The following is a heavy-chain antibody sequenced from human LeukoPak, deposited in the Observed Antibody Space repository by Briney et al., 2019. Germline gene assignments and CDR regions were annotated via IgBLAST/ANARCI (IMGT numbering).Heavy chain of an antibody. V-gene: IGHV4-61*02. J-gene: IGHJ3*02. CDR2: IYTSGST. CDR1: GGSISSGSYY. Sequence: SETLSLTCTVSGGSISSGSYYWSWIRQPAGKGLEWIGRIYTSGSTNYNPSLKSRVTISVDTSKNQFSLKLSSVTAADTAVYYCARDDFGDSGAFVIWGQGTMVTVSS. D-gene: IGHD3-3*01. CDR3: ARDDFGDSGAFVI.